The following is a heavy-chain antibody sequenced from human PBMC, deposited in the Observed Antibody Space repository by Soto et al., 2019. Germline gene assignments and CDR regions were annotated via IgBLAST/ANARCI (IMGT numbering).Heavy chain of an antibody. J-gene: IGHJ6*03. V-gene: IGHV1-69*08. Sequence: QVQLVQPGAEVKKPGSSVKISCTTSGDTFFNYTFTWVRRAPGQGLEWMGRVIPLLDASNYAEKFQDRVTITADKSTSTAYMELSGLKSDDSAIYYCASGKRQMTQDRMGFYYYMDVWGKGTTVTVSS. CDR1: GDTFFNYT. CDR2: VIPLLDAS. D-gene: IGHD2-15*01. CDR3: ASGKRQMTQDRMGFYYYMDV.